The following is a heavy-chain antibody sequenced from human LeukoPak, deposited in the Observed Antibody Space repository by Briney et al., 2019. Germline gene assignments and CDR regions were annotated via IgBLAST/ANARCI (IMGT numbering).Heavy chain of an antibody. Sequence: ASVKVSCKASGYTFTSYVISWVRQAPGQGLEWMGWISAYNGNTNYAQTLQGRVTMTTDTSTSTAYMELRSLRSDDTAVYYCAAPFYGSGSYYLMDYWGQGTLVTVSS. J-gene: IGHJ4*02. CDR2: ISAYNGNT. CDR3: AAPFYGSGSYYLMDY. V-gene: IGHV1-18*01. CDR1: GYTFTSYV. D-gene: IGHD3-10*01.